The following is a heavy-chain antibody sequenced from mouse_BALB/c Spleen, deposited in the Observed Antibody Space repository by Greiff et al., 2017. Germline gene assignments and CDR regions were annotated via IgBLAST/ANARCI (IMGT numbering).Heavy chain of an antibody. CDR2: INPYNGDT. D-gene: IGHD3-1*01. V-gene: IGHV1-37*01. Sequence: EVKLQQSGPELVKPGASVKISCKASGYSFTGYFMNWVKQSHGKSLEWIGRINPYNGDTFYNQKFKGKATLTVDKSSSTAHMELLSLTSEDSAVYYCGKGSSGYSSYAMDYWGQGTSVTVSS. CDR3: GKGSSGYSSYAMDY. J-gene: IGHJ4*01. CDR1: GYSFTGYF.